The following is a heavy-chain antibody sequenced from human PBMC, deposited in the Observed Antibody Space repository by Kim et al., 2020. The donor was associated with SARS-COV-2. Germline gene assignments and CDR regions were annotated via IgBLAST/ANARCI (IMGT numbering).Heavy chain of an antibody. CDR3: ARGSTSRN. CDR2: INHSGST. CDR1: GGSFSGYY. J-gene: IGHJ4*02. V-gene: IGHV4-34*01. D-gene: IGHD2-2*01. Sequence: SETLSLTCAVYGGSFSGYYWSWIRQPPGKGLEWIGEINHSGSTNYNPSLKSRVTISVDTSKNQFSLKLSSVTAADTAVYYCARGSTSRNWGQGTLGTVSS.